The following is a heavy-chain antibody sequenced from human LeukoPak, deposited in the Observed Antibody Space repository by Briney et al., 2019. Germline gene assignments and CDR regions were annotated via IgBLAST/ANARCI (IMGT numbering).Heavy chain of an antibody. Sequence: GGSLRPSCAASGFTFSSYSMNWVRQAPGKGLEWVSSISSSSCYIYYADSVKGRFTISRDNSKNSLYLQMNSLRAEDTALYYCAKDRDGSGSYSDYWGQGTLVTVSS. CDR1: GFTFSSYS. CDR2: ISSSSCYI. D-gene: IGHD3-10*01. V-gene: IGHV3-21*04. CDR3: AKDRDGSGSYSDY. J-gene: IGHJ4*02.